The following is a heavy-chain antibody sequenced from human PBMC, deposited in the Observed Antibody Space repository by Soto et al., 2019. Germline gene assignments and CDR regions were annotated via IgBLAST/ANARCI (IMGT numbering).Heavy chain of an antibody. CDR3: ARAYASNKYWFDS. J-gene: IGHJ5*01. V-gene: IGHV1-69*13. CDR2: IIPIFGTA. CDR1: GCTFSSYI. Sequence: GASVKVSCKASGCTFSSYIISWVRQAPGQGLEWMGGIIPIFGTADYAQKFQGRVSITADESTKTAYLELSSLTSEDTAVYYCARAYASNKYWFDSWGQGTLVTVSS. D-gene: IGHD2-2*01.